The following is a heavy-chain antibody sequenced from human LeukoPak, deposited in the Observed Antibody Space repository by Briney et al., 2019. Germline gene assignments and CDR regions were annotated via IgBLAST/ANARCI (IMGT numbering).Heavy chain of an antibody. CDR1: GFTFSSYG. D-gene: IGHD6-13*01. V-gene: IGHV3-23*01. CDR2: ISGSGGST. CDR3: AKDPSSSWFGDYFDY. J-gene: IGHJ4*02. Sequence: PGGSLRLSCAASGFTFSSYGMSWVRQAPGKGLEWVSAISGSGGSTYYADSVKGRFTISRDNSKNTLYLQMNSLRAEDTAVYYCAKDPSSSWFGDYFDYWGQGTLVTVSS.